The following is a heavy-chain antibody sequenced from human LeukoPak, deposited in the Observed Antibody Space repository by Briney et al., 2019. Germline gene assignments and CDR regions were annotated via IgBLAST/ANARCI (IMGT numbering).Heavy chain of an antibody. J-gene: IGHJ4*02. CDR1: GFTFSSYS. Sequence: PGGSLKLSCAASGFTFSSYSMNWVRQAPGQGLEWVSSISSSSSYIYYADSVKGRFTISRDNAINSPYLQMNSLRSEDTAVYYCATLDILTGYYAFDYWGQGTLVTVYS. CDR2: ISSSSSYI. V-gene: IGHV3-21*01. D-gene: IGHD3-9*01. CDR3: ATLDILTGYYAFDY.